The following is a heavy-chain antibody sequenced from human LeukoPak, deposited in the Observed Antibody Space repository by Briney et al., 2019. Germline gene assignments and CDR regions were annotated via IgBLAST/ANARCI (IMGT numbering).Heavy chain of an antibody. CDR2: IYHSGST. CDR3: AREEAIVTFGIGRSAHNWFDP. J-gene: IGHJ5*02. D-gene: IGHD2-15*01. Sequence: SETLSLTCTVSGYSISSGYYWGWIRQPPGKGLEWIGSIYHSGSTYYNPSLKSRVTISVDTSKNHFSLKLTSVTAADTAIYYCAREEAIVTFGIGRSAHNWFDPWGQGTLVTVSS. CDR1: GYSISSGYY. V-gene: IGHV4-38-2*02.